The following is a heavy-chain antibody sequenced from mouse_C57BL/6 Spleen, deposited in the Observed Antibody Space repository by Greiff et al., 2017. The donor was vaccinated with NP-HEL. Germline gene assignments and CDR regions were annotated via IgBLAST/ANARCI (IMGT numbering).Heavy chain of an antibody. D-gene: IGHD2-4*01. Sequence: VQLQQPGAELVKPGASVKMSCKASGYTFTSYWITWVTQRPGQGLEWIGDIYPGSGSTNYNEKFKSKATLTVDTSSSTAYMQLSSLTSEDSAVYYCARERIYYDTWFAYWGQGTLVTVSA. CDR2: IYPGSGST. J-gene: IGHJ3*01. CDR3: ARERIYYDTWFAY. V-gene: IGHV1-55*01. CDR1: GYTFTSYW.